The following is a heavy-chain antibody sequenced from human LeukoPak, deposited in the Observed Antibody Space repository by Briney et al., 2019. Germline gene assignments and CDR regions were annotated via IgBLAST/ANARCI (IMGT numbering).Heavy chain of an antibody. D-gene: IGHD1-1*01. V-gene: IGHV1-18*01. J-gene: IGHJ2*01. CDR1: GYTFTNYG. CDR2: ISPYNGNA. CDR3: ARGWVQPYWDYER. Sequence: ASVTVSFKSSGYTFTNYGISWVRQARGQGLEWMGWISPYNGNADYAQKLEGRVTMTADTSTTKAYMEMRSLRSDDTAVYYCARGWVQPYWDYERWGRGTLVTAAS.